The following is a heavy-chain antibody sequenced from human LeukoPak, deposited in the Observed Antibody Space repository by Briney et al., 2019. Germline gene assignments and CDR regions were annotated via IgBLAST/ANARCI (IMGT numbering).Heavy chain of an antibody. V-gene: IGHV3-9*01. J-gene: IGHJ2*01. D-gene: IGHD4-17*01. CDR1: GFTFDDYA. CDR2: ISWNSGSI. Sequence: GGSLRLSCAATGFTFDDYAMPWVRQAPGKGLEGVSGISWNSGSIGYAGSVKGRFTISRDNAKNSLYLQMNSLRAEDTAVYYCAKDIADGDYAASYWYFDLWGRGTLVTVSS. CDR3: AKDIADGDYAASYWYFDL.